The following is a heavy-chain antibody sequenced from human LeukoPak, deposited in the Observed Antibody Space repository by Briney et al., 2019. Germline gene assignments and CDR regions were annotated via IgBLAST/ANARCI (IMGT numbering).Heavy chain of an antibody. CDR1: GYSFTSYW. Sequence: GESLKISCKGSGYSFTSYWIGWVRQMPGKGLEWIGIIYPGDSDTRYSPSFQGQVTISADKSISTAYLQWSSLKASDTAMYYCAREGAVAGTGDFFDYWGQGTLVTVSS. J-gene: IGHJ4*02. D-gene: IGHD6-19*01. V-gene: IGHV5-51*01. CDR2: IYPGDSDT. CDR3: AREGAVAGTGDFFDY.